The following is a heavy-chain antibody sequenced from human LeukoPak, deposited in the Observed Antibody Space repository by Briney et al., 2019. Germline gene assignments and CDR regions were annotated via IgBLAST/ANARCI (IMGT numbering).Heavy chain of an antibody. V-gene: IGHV3-11*04. Sequence: GGSLRLSCAASRFALSDYYMNWIRQAPGKGLEWVSSISNSGGTIYSQDSVKGRFTISRDNARNSLYLQMNSLRAEDTAVYFCARSLDFWSGYFFDFWGQGTLVTVSS. J-gene: IGHJ4*02. CDR1: RFALSDYY. CDR2: ISNSGGTI. D-gene: IGHD3-3*01. CDR3: ARSLDFWSGYFFDF.